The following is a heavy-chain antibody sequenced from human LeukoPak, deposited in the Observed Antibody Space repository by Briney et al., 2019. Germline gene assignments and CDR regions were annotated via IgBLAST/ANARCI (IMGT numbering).Heavy chain of an antibody. CDR2: ISSSSSYI. CDR1: GFTFNSYS. CDR3: AREPTYYYDSSGYPIDY. V-gene: IGHV3-21*01. D-gene: IGHD3-22*01. J-gene: IGHJ4*02. Sequence: PGGSLRLSCAASGFTFNSYSMNWVRQAPGKGLKWVSSISSSSSYIYYADSVKGRFTISRDNAKNSLYLQMSSLRAEDTAVYYCAREPTYYYDSSGYPIDYWGQGTLVTVSS.